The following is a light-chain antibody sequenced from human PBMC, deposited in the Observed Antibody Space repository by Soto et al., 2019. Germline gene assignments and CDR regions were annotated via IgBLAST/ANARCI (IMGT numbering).Light chain of an antibody. CDR3: QQRSDWPST. Sequence: EIVLTQSPATLSLSPGERATLSFRASQSVSRYLAWYQQKPGQAPRLLIYDASNSATGIPARFSGSGSGTDFTLTISSLEPEDFAVYYCQQRSDWPSTFGGGTKVQIK. V-gene: IGKV3-11*01. CDR2: DAS. CDR1: QSVSRY. J-gene: IGKJ4*01.